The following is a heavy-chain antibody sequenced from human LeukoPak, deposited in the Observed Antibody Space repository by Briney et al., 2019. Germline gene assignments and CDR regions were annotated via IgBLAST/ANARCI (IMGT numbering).Heavy chain of an antibody. V-gene: IGHV3-23*01. J-gene: IGHJ6*03. Sequence: SGGSLRLSCAASGFTFSSYAMSWVRQAPGKGLEWVSAISGSGGSTYYADSVKGRFTISRDNSKNTLYLQMYSLRAEDTAVYYCAKVGGESVRYYYMDVWGKGTTVTVSS. CDR3: AKVGGESVRYYYMDV. CDR2: ISGSGGST. D-gene: IGHD3-16*01. CDR1: GFTFSSYA.